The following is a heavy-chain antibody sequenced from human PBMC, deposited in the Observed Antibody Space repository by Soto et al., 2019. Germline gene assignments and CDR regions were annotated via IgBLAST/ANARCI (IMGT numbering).Heavy chain of an antibody. Sequence: ASVKVSCKASGGTFSSYAISWVRQAPGQGLEWMGGIIPIFGTANYAQKFQGRVTITADESTSTAYMELSSLRSEDTAVYYCARGGSSWPRYFDYWGQGTLVTVSS. CDR1: GGTFSSYA. D-gene: IGHD6-13*01. V-gene: IGHV1-69*13. CDR2: IIPIFGTA. CDR3: ARGGSSWPRYFDY. J-gene: IGHJ4*02.